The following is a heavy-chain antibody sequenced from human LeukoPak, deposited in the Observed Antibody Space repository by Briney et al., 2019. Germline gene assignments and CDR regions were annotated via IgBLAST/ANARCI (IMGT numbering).Heavy chain of an antibody. V-gene: IGHV1-18*01. CDR1: GYTFTSYG. CDR3: ATDRPGATTFPDAFDI. Sequence: ASVKVSCKASGYTFTSYGISWVRQAPGQGLEWMGWISAYNGNTNYAQKLQGRVTMTEDTSTDTAYMELSSLRSEDTAVYYCATDRPGATTFPDAFDIWGQGTMVTVSS. D-gene: IGHD1-26*01. CDR2: ISAYNGNT. J-gene: IGHJ3*02.